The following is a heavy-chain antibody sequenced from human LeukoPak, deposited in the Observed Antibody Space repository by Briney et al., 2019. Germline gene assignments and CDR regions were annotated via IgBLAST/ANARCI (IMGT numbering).Heavy chain of an antibody. CDR2: MNPNSGDT. CDR1: GYTFTSYD. J-gene: IGHJ3*02. Sequence: ASVKVSCKASGYTFTSYDINWVRQATGQGLEWMGWMNPNSGDTGYAQKFQGRVTMTRNTSISTAYMELSSLRSEDTAVYYYARDLVVAASDAFGIWGQGTMVTVSS. CDR3: ARDLVVAASDAFGI. D-gene: IGHD2-15*01. V-gene: IGHV1-8*01.